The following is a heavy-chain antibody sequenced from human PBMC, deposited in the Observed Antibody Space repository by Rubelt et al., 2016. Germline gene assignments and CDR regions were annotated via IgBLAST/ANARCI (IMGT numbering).Heavy chain of an antibody. CDR3: ARSGGKWELQPRFDY. CDR1: GFTFSSYN. Sequence: RLSCAASGFTFSSYNMNWVRQAPGKGLEWVSFISSSSSYIYYADSVKGRFTISRDNSKNTLYLQMNSLRAEDTAVYYCARSGGKWELQPRFDYWGQGTLVTVSS. D-gene: IGHD1-26*01. V-gene: IGHV3-21*04. J-gene: IGHJ4*02. CDR2: ISSSSSYI.